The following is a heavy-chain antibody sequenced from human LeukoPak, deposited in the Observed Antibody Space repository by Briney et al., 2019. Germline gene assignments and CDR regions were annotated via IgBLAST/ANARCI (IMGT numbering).Heavy chain of an antibody. CDR2: IDPNSGGT. CDR1: GYTFTGYY. J-gene: IGHJ3*02. V-gene: IGHV1-2*06. D-gene: IGHD3-22*01. CDR3: ARLPPFYYYDSSGYEDAFDI. Sequence: ASVTVSCKASGYTFTGYYMHWVRQAPGQGLEWMGRIDPNSGGTNYAQKFQGRVTMTRDTSISTAYMELSRLRSDDTAVYYCARLPPFYYYDSSGYEDAFDIWGQGTMVTVSS.